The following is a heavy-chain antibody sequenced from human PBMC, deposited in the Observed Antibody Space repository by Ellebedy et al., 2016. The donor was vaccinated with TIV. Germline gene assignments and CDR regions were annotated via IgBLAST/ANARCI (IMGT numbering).Heavy chain of an antibody. CDR1: GGTFSTYG. D-gene: IGHD3-22*01. CDR3: ARDPTLYFYDRSGFYP. J-gene: IGHJ5*02. CDR2: IIPVFGTR. Sequence: ASVKVSXKASGGTFSTYGISWVRQAPGQGLAWMGGIIPVFGTRNYAQKFQGRVTITADDSTRTAYMEASSLRSEDTAVYYCARDPTLYFYDRSGFYPWGQGTLVTVSS. V-gene: IGHV1-69*13.